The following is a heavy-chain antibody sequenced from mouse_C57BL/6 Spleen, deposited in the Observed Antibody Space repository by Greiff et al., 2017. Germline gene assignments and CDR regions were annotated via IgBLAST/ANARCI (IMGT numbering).Heavy chain of an antibody. CDR2: IDPSDSYT. V-gene: IGHV1-50*01. J-gene: IGHJ3*01. CDR1: GYTFTSYW. Sequence: QVQLQQSGAELVKPGASVKLSCKASGYTFTSYWMQWVKQRPGQGLEWIGEIDPSDSYTNYNQKFKGKATLTVDTSSSTAYMQLSSLTSEDSAVYYCARAGYSRFAYWGQGTLVTVSA. CDR3: ARAGYSRFAY. D-gene: IGHD2-3*01.